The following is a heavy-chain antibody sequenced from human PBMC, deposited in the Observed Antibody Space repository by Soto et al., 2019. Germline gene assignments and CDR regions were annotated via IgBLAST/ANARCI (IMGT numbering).Heavy chain of an antibody. Sequence: DVQLVESGGGLVQPGRSLRLSCAASGFTFDDYGMHWVRQAPGKGLEWVSGISWSSSDIGYGDSVKGRFTISRDNAKKCLYLQMNSLRAEDTALYYCAKIHASGFFSGYFDYWGRGTLVTVSS. CDR3: AKIHASGFFSGYFDY. CDR1: GFTFDDYG. J-gene: IGHJ4*02. CDR2: ISWSSSDI. V-gene: IGHV3-9*01. D-gene: IGHD5-12*01.